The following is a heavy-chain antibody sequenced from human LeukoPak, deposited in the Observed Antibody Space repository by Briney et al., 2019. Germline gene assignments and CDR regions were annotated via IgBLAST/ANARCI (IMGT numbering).Heavy chain of an antibody. J-gene: IGHJ4*02. V-gene: IGHV4-59*08. CDR2: IFYRGST. D-gene: IGHD6-19*01. CDR3: ARVGVAGSLDY. CDR1: GSSISSDY. Sequence: SKTLSLTCNVSGSSISSDYWTWIRQPPGKGLQWIGDIFYRGSTNHNPSLKSRVTVSVDTSKNQISLTLRSVTAADTALYYCARVGVAGSLDYWGQGTLVTVSS.